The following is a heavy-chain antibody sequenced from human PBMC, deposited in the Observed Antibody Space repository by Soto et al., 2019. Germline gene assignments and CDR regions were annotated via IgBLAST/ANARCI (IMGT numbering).Heavy chain of an antibody. J-gene: IGHJ5*02. CDR3: ARDYMLRGRDSNWFDP. D-gene: IGHD3-10*01. CDR1: GFTFSTYW. Sequence: GRSLRLSCAASGFTFSTYWMHWVRQAPGKGLVWVARIKSDGSSTTYADSVKGRFAISRDNAKNTLYLQMNSLRGEDTAVYYCARDYMLRGRDSNWFDPWGQGTLVTVSS. V-gene: IGHV3-74*01. CDR2: IKSDGSST.